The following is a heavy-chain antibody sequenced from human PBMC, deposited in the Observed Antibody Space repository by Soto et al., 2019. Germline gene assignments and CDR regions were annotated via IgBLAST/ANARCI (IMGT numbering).Heavy chain of an antibody. V-gene: IGHV3-23*01. Sequence: GGSLRLSCAASGFTFSSYAMSWVRQAPGKGLEWVSTITANSGSTAYGDSVKGRFTISRDNSKSTLYLQMNSLRVEDTAAYYCAKSPEWPSRYFDYWGQGTLVTVSS. J-gene: IGHJ4*02. CDR1: GFTFSSYA. D-gene: IGHD3-3*01. CDR3: AKSPEWPSRYFDY. CDR2: ITANSGST.